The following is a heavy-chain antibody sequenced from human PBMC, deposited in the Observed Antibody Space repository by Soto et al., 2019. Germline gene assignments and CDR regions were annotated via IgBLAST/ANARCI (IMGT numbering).Heavy chain of an antibody. CDR1: GITLSSYT. Sequence: QVQLVESGGGVVQPGRSLRLSCAASGITLSSYTMNWVRQAPGKGLEWVAVLSYGGSNEYYADSVKGRFTISRDNSKNTLYLQMNSLRADDTAMYYCARDPYTSGWRRFDYWGQGTLVTVSS. D-gene: IGHD6-19*01. CDR2: LSYGGSNE. CDR3: ARDPYTSGWRRFDY. V-gene: IGHV3-30-3*01. J-gene: IGHJ4*02.